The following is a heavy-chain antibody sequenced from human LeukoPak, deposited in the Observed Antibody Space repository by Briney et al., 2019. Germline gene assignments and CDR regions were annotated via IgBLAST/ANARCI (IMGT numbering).Heavy chain of an antibody. CDR2: INSDGSST. CDR3: AAKKAGWYYFNY. J-gene: IGHJ4*02. D-gene: IGHD6-19*01. CDR1: GFTFSRYW. Sequence: GGSLRLSCAASGFTFSRYWMHWVRQAPGKGLVWVSRINSDGSSTSYADSVKGRSTISRDNAKNTLYLQMNSLRAEDTAVYYCAAKKAGWYYFNYWGQGTLVTVSS. V-gene: IGHV3-74*01.